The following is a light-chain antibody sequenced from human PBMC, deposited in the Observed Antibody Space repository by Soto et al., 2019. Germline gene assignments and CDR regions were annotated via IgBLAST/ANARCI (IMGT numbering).Light chain of an antibody. CDR2: SDY. V-gene: IGLV1-47*02. J-gene: IGLJ3*02. CDR1: NSDIGSNS. CDR3: AAWDGSHWV. Sequence: SVLTQPPSASGTPGQRVNISCSGSNSDIGSNSVYWYQKLPGIAPKLLIFSDYKRPSGVPDRFSGSKSGTSASLAISGLRSEDEAVYSCAAWDGSHWVFGGGTKLTVL.